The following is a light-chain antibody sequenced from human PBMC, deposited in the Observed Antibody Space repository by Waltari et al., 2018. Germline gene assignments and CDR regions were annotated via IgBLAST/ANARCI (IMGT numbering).Light chain of an antibody. CDR1: KDLDNW. V-gene: IGKV1-13*02. J-gene: IGKJ4*01. CDR3: QQLHSYPRA. Sequence: AIQVTQSPSSLSASVGDRVTIPCRASKDLDNWLAWYQQKPGKAPNLLIYGASVLESGVPSRFSGSGSGTDFTLTISSLQPEDFATYYCQQLHSYPRAFGGGTKVESK. CDR2: GAS.